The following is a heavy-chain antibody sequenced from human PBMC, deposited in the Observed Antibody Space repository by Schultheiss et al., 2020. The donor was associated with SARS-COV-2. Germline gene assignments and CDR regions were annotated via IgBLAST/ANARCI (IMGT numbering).Heavy chain of an antibody. Sequence: GGSLRLSCAASGFTFSSYSMNWVRQAPGKGLEWVSSISGSSSYIYYADSVKGRFTISRDNAKNSLYLQMNSLRAEDTAVYYCARDMRYCSGGSCRESGYGMDVWGQGTTVTVSS. CDR3: ARDMRYCSGGSCRESGYGMDV. CDR1: GFTFSSYS. V-gene: IGHV3-21*01. J-gene: IGHJ6*02. D-gene: IGHD2-15*01. CDR2: ISGSSSYI.